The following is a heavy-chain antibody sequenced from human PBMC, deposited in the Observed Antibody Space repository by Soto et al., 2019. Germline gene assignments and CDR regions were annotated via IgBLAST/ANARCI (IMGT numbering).Heavy chain of an antibody. CDR3: ARDPPPPDY. V-gene: IGHV4-30-4*01. CDR1: GGSISSGNYY. J-gene: IGHJ4*02. CDR2: ISYSGST. Sequence: QVQLQESGPGLVKPSQTLSLTCTVSGGSISSGNYYWSWIRQPPGKGLEWIGFISYSGSTYYSTSHKSRVTISVDTSKSQFSLNLSFVTAADTAVYYCARDPPPPDYWGQGTLVTVSS.